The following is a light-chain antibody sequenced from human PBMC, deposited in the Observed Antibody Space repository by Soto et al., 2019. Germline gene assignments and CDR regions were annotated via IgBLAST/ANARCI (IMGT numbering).Light chain of an antibody. V-gene: IGKV4-1*01. CDR2: WAS. CDR1: QSVLYRSNNENY. J-gene: IGKJ1*01. CDR3: QQYYSTLSWT. Sequence: DIVMIQSPDSLAVSLGDRATLNCKCSQSVLYRSNNENYLAWYQQKPGQPPKLLIYWASTRESGVPERFSGSGSGTDFTLTISSMQAEDVAVYYCQQYYSTLSWTFGKGTKVDIK.